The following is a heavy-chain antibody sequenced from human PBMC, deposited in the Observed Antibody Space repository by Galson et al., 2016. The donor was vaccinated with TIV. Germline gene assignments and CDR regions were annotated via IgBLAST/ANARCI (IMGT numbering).Heavy chain of an antibody. CDR1: GFTFSSSA. D-gene: IGHD5-24*01. CDR2: IASSGAA. CDR3: AKEATKWLQLYYIVY. J-gene: IGHJ4*02. Sequence: SLRLSCAASGFTFSSSAMTWVRHAPGKGLEWVSSIASSGAAYFSDSVDGRFAISRDNSKNTVFLQMNSLRADDTAVYYCAKEATKWLQLYYIVYWGQGIQVTVSS. V-gene: IGHV3-23*01.